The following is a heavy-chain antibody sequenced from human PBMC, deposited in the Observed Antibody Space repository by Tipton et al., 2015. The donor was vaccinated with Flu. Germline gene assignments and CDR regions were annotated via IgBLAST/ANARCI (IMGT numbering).Heavy chain of an antibody. CDR1: GRSISSSSYY. J-gene: IGHJ4*02. Sequence: LSCTVSGRSISSSSYYCGWIRQPPGKGLEWIGGIYYSGSTYYNPSLKSRVTRSVDTSNHQFSLKLTSVTAADTAVYYCAEFSGRCYDFDYWGQGTLITVSS. CDR3: AEFSGRCYDFDY. CDR2: IYYSGST. D-gene: IGHD2-15*01. V-gene: IGHV4-39*07.